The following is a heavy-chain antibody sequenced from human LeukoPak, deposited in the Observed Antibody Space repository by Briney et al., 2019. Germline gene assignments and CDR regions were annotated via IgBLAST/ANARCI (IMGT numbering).Heavy chain of an antibody. Sequence: PGGSLRLSCAASGFTFSSYSMNWVRQAPGKGLEWVSYISSSSSTIYYADSVKGRFTISRDNAKNSLYLQMNSLRAEDTAVYYCASGDDYGDSSGFDYWGQGTLVTVSS. D-gene: IGHD4-17*01. J-gene: IGHJ4*02. CDR2: ISSSSSTI. CDR1: GFTFSSYS. CDR3: ASGDDYGDSSGFDY. V-gene: IGHV3-48*04.